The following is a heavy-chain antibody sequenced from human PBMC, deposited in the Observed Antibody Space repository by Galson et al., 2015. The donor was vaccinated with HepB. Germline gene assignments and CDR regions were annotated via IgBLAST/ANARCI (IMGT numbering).Heavy chain of an antibody. V-gene: IGHV1-69*13. J-gene: IGHJ5*02. CDR1: GGTFSSYA. Sequence: SVKVSCKASGGTFSSYAISWVRQAPGQGLEWMGGIIPIFGTANYAQKFQGRVTITADESTSTAYMELSSLRSEDRAIYYCARLRVPAALEPNWFDPWGQGTLVTVSS. CDR3: ARLRVPAALEPNWFDP. D-gene: IGHD2-2*01. CDR2: IIPIFGTA.